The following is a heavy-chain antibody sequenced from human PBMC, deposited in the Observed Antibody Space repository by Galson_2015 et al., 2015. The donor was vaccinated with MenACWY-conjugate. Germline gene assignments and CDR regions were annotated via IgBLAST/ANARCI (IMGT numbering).Heavy chain of an antibody. Sequence: SLRLSCAASGFTFDDYAMHWVRQAPGKGLEWVSGISWNSGTIGYADSVKGRLTISRDNAKNSLYLQMNSLRAEDTAFYYCAKLSTGGGTWGQGTLVTVSS. D-gene: IGHD3-16*01. CDR2: ISWNSGTI. CDR1: GFTFDDYA. J-gene: IGHJ5*02. V-gene: IGHV3-9*01. CDR3: AKLSTGGGT.